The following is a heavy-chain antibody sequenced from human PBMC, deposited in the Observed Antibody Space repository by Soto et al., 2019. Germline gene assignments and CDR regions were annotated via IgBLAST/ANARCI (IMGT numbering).Heavy chain of an antibody. J-gene: IGHJ6*02. CDR3: AREGQAPYYYYGMDV. Sequence: EASVKVSCKASGYTFMSYGISWVRQAPGQGLGWMGRINPNSGGTNYAQKFQGRVTMTRDTSISTAYMELRSLRSDDTAVYYCAREGQAPYYYYGMDVWGQGTAVTVSS. V-gene: IGHV1-2*06. CDR1: GYTFMSYG. CDR2: INPNSGGT.